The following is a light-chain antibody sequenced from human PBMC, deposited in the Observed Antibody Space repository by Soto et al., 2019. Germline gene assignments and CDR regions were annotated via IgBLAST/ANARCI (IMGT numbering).Light chain of an antibody. CDR2: GAS. V-gene: IGKV3-15*01. CDR3: QQYSDWWT. J-gene: IGKJ1*01. Sequence: EIVMTQSPATLSVSPGERATLSCRASQSVSNKVAWYQQKTGRTPRLLIYGASTRATGIPARFSGSGSVTEFTLTISSLQSEDFAVYYCQQYSDWWTFGQGTKVDIK. CDR1: QSVSNK.